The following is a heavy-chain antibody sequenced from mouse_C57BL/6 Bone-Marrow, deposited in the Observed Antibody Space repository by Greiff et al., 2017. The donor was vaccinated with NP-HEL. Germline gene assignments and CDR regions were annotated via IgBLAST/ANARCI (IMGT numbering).Heavy chain of an antibody. V-gene: IGHV1-81*01. CDR2: IYPRSGNT. D-gene: IGHD2-2*01. J-gene: IGHJ3*01. Sequence: QVQLQQSGAELARPGASVKLSCKASGYTFTSYGIRWVKQRTGQGLEWIGEIYPRSGNTYYNEKFKGKATLTADKSSSTAYMELRSLTSEDSAVYFCAKSDDGYDEEEWFAYWGQGTLVTVSA. CDR3: AKSDDGYDEEEWFAY. CDR1: GYTFTSYG.